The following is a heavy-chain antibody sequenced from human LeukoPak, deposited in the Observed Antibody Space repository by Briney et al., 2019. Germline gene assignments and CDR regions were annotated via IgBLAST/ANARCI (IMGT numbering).Heavy chain of an antibody. CDR1: GGSISSYY. V-gene: IGHV4-59*08. J-gene: IGHJ4*02. CDR2: IYYSGST. Sequence: SETLSLTCTVSGGSISSYYWSWIRQPPGKGLEWIGYIYYSGSTNYNPSLKSRVTISVDTSKNQFSLKLSSVTAADTAVYYCARGDFDYWGQGTLVTVSS. CDR3: ARGDFDY.